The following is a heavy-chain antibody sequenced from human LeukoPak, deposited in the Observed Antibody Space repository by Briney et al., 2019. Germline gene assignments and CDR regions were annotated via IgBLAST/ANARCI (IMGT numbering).Heavy chain of an antibody. D-gene: IGHD2-8*01. J-gene: IGHJ6*03. CDR1: GYTFTGYY. CDR2: INPNSGDT. Sequence: GASVKVSCKASGYTFTGYYMHWVRQAPGQGLEWMGWINPNSGDTNYAQKFQGRVTMTRDTSISTAYMELSRLRSDDTAVYYCASSYCTNGVCAYYYYYMDVWGKGTTVTVSS. V-gene: IGHV1-2*02. CDR3: ASSYCTNGVCAYYYYYMDV.